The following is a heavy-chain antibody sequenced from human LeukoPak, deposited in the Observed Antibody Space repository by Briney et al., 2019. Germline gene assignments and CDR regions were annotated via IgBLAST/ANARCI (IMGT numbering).Heavy chain of an antibody. V-gene: IGHV3-9*01. CDR2: INWNSGTI. CDR1: GFTFDDYA. D-gene: IGHD3-9*01. CDR3: AKPYGDILTGYGENAFDI. J-gene: IGHJ3*02. Sequence: GGSLRLSCAASGFTFDDYAMHWVRQAPGKGLEWVSIINWNSGTIGYADSVKGRFTISRDNAKNSLYLQMNSLRVEDTALYYCAKPYGDILTGYGENAFDIWGQGTMVTVSS.